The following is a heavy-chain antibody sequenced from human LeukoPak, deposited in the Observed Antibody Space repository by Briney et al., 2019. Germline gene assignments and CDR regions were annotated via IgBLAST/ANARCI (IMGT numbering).Heavy chain of an antibody. V-gene: IGHV4-39*07. CDR1: GGSVSTSDYY. J-gene: IGHJ4*02. CDR3: ARVFDS. Sequence: PSETLSLTCTVSGGSVSTSDYYWGWIRQSPVKGLEWIGDVFYTGKTNYNPSLRGRATISIDTSKNQFSLKLTYVTAADSAVYYCARVFDSWGQRTMVTVSS. CDR2: VFYTGKT.